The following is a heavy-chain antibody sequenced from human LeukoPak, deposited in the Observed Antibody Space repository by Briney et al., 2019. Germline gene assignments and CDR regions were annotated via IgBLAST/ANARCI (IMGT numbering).Heavy chain of an antibody. CDR3: AREVVVAATIDY. D-gene: IGHD2-15*01. CDR1: GYTFTSYY. V-gene: IGHV1-46*01. CDR2: INPSGGST. J-gene: IGHJ4*02. Sequence: GASVKVSCKASGYTFTSYYVHWVRQAPGQGLEWMGIINPSGGSTSYAQKFQGRVTMTRDMSTSTVYMELSSLRSEDTAVYYCAREVVVAATIDYWGQGTLVTVSS.